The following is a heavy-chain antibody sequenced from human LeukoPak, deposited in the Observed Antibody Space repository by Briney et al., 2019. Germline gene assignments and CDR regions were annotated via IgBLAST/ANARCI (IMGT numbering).Heavy chain of an antibody. J-gene: IGHJ4*02. V-gene: IGHV3-73*01. D-gene: IGHD3-22*01. CDR3: AKYYKLSGYYLGGYDY. Sequence: GGSLRLSCAASGFTFSGSAMHWVRQASGKGLEWVGRIRSKANSYATAYAASVKGRFTISRDDSKNTAYLQMNSLKTEDTAVYYCAKYYKLSGYYLGGYDYWGQGTLVTVSS. CDR1: GFTFSGSA. CDR2: IRSKANSYAT.